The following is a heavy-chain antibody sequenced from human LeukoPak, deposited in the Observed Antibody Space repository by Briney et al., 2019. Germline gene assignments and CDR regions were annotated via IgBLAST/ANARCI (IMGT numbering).Heavy chain of an antibody. CDR2: ISGSGGST. D-gene: IGHD6-19*01. J-gene: IGHJ6*02. CDR3: AKPYSSGWYNYYYYGMDV. Sequence: GGSLRLSCAASGFTFSSYAMCWVRQAPGKGLEWVSAISGSGGSTYYADSVKGRFTISRDNSKNTLYLQMNSLRAEDTAVYYCAKPYSSGWYNYYYYGMDVWGQGTTVTVSS. CDR1: GFTFSSYA. V-gene: IGHV3-23*01.